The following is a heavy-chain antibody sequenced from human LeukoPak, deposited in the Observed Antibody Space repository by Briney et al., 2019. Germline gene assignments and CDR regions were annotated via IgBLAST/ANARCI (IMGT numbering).Heavy chain of an antibody. J-gene: IGHJ4*02. CDR3: AVWGYYYDSSGYYYSY. V-gene: IGHV3-9*01. CDR2: ISWNSGSI. CDR1: GFTFYDYA. D-gene: IGHD3-22*01. Sequence: PGRSLRLSCAASGFTFYDYAMHWVRHAPGKGLEWVSGISWNSGSIGYADSVKGRFTISRDNAKNSLYLRMNSLRAEDTALYYCAVWGYYYDSSGYYYSYWGQGTLVTVSS.